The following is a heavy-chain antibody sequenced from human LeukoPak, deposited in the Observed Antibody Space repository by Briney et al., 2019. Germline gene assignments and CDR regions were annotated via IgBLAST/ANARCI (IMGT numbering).Heavy chain of an antibody. J-gene: IGHJ4*02. CDR3: ARDPFEVAVFDY. CDR1: VFTFDDYG. Sequence: GGSLRLSCAASVFTFDDYGMSGVRQSPGEGLEWLANIKQDGSEKYYVDSVKGLFTISRDNAKNSLYLQMNSLRAEDTAVYYCARDPFEVAVFDYWGQGNLVTVSS. CDR2: IKQDGSEK. D-gene: IGHD5-12*01. V-gene: IGHV3-7*01.